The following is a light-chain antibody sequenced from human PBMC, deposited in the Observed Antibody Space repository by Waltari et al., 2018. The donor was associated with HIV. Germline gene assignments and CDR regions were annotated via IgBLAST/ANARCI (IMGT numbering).Light chain of an antibody. V-gene: IGLV1-51*02. CDR2: EKY. CDR1: SSTIRTNF. J-gene: IGLJ2*01. Sequence: QSVLTQPPSVSAAPGQKVTISCSGSSSTIRTNFVSWSQQLPGTAPKLLIYEKYYRPSGIPDRFSGSKSVTSATLDISGLQTGDEATYFCETWDSSLSVVVFGGGTKLTVL. CDR3: ETWDSSLSVVV.